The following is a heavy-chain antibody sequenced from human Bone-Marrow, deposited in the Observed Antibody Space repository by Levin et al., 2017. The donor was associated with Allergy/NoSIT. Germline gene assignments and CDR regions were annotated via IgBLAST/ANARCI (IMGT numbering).Heavy chain of an antibody. CDR2: ISAYNGNT. CDR3: ARDPGLGWSYNNNYAMDV. V-gene: IGHV1-18*01. D-gene: IGHD6-19*01. Sequence: ASVKVSCKASGYAFTNYGISWVRQAPGQGLEWMGWISAYNGNTNYAQKFQGRVTMTTDTSTTTGYMELRSLRSDDTAVYYCARDPGLGWSYNNNYAMDVWGQGTTVIVS. J-gene: IGHJ6*02. CDR1: GYAFTNYG.